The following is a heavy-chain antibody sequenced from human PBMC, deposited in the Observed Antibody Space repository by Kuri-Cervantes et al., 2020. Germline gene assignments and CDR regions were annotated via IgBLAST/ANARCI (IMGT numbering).Heavy chain of an antibody. V-gene: IGHV3-23*01. Sequence: GESLKISCAASGFTFSGYSMNWIRQAPGKGLEWVSGITASGGRTFYADSVKGRFTISRDNSKNTLYLQLNSLRAEDTAAYYCARGCRDDYNNYWYFDLWGRGTLVTVSS. CDR3: ARGCRDDYNNYWYFDL. CDR1: GFTFSGYS. D-gene: IGHD5-24*01. CDR2: ITASGGRT. J-gene: IGHJ2*01.